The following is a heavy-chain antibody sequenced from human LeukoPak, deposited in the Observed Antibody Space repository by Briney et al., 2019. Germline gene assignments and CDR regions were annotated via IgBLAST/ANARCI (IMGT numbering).Heavy chain of an antibody. CDR2: IYYSGST. J-gene: IGHJ5*02. Sequence: SETLSLTCTVSGGSISSSSYYWGWLRQPPGKGLEWIGSIYYSGSTYYNPSLKSRVTISVDTSKNQFSLKLSSVTAADTAVYYCARVLAGTFSWGQGTLVTVSS. CDR3: ARVLAGTFS. CDR1: GGSISSSSYY. V-gene: IGHV4-39*01. D-gene: IGHD6-13*01.